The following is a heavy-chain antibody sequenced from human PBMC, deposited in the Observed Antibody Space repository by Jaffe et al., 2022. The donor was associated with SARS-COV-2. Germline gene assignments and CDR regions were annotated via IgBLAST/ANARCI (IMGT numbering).Heavy chain of an antibody. Sequence: QVQLQQWGAGLLKPSETLSLTCAVYGGSFSGYYWSWIRQPPGKGLEWIGEINHSGSTNYNPSLKSRVTISVDTSKNQFSLKLSSVTAADTAVYYCARMVAVAGTGYWGQGTLVTVSS. D-gene: IGHD6-19*01. CDR3: ARMVAVAGTGY. J-gene: IGHJ4*02. CDR1: GGSFSGYY. V-gene: IGHV4-34*01. CDR2: INHSGST.